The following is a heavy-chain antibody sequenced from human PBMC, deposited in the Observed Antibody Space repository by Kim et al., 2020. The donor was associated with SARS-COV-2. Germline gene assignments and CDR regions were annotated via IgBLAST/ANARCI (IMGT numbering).Heavy chain of an antibody. Sequence: SVKVSCKASGGTFSNYAFTWVRQAPGQGLEWMGRVIPILGVANYAQKLRGRVTITADSSTTTVYMDLSSLKSEDTAVYYCAREAREAMGITSLDVWGTGNTVTVSS. D-gene: IGHD1-20*01. CDR1: GGTFSNYA. CDR3: AREAREAMGITSLDV. CDR2: VIPILGVA. V-gene: IGHV1-69*04. J-gene: IGHJ6*04.